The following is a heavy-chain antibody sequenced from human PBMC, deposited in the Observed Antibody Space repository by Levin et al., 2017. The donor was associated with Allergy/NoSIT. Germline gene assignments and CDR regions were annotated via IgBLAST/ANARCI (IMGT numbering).Heavy chain of an antibody. V-gene: IGHV4-39*01. CDR1: GVSISASSDY. CDR2: MYFGGSI. CDR3: ARHRAAEGFSNSFSGSDT. D-gene: IGHD2-2*01. Sequence: SETLSLTCSVSGVSISASSDYWVWIRQPPGMGLEWIGTMYFGGSIFYNPSLQSRVSISADTSGKEFSLSLTSVTAEDSAFYYCARHRAAEGFSNSFSGSDTWGQGILVIVSS. J-gene: IGHJ4*02.